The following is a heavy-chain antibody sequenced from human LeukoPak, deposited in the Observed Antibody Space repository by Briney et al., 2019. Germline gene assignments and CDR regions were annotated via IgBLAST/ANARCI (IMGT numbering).Heavy chain of an antibody. Sequence: GGSLRLSCAASGFTFSSYWMTWVRQAPGKGLEWVANIKQDGTEKYYVDSVKGRFTISRDNAKNSQFLQMNSLRAEDTAVYYCVRAMDVWGQGTTVTVSS. CDR2: IKQDGTEK. J-gene: IGHJ6*02. CDR1: GFTFSSYW. V-gene: IGHV3-7*01. CDR3: VRAMDV.